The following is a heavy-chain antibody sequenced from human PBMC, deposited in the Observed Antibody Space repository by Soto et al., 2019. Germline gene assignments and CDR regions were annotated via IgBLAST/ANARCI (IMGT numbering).Heavy chain of an antibody. CDR1: GLTFSSYA. D-gene: IGHD2-15*01. CDR3: ARAGGLLLDY. J-gene: IGHJ4*01. CDR2: ISYDGSNK. V-gene: IGHV3-30-3*01. Sequence: QVQLVESGGGVVQPGRSLRLSCAASGLTFSSYAMHWVRQAPGKGLEWVAVISYDGSNKYYADSVKGRFTISRDISKNTLYLQMNSLRAEDTAVYYCARAGGLLLDYWGHGTLVTVSS.